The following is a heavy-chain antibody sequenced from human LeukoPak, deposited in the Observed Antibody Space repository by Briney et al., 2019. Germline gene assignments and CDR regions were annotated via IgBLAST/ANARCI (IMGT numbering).Heavy chain of an antibody. CDR2: INHDGSVQ. CDR3: SRDWSATHGLD. CDR1: GFTFSSYW. V-gene: IGHV3-7*01. D-gene: IGHD2-15*01. Sequence: GGSLRLSCAASGFTFSSYWMGWVRQAPGKGLEWVANINHDGSVQHYVDSVKGRFTISRDNARNSLNLQMNSLGVEDTAVYYCSRDWSATHGLDWGQGTLVTVSS. J-gene: IGHJ4*02.